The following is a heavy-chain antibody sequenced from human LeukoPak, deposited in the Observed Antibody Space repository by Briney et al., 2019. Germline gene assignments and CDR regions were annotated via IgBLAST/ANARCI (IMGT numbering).Heavy chain of an antibody. CDR1: GYTLTSYD. V-gene: IGHV1-2*02. Sequence: ASVKVSCKASGYTLTSYDINWVRQATGQGLEWMGWINPNSGGTNYAQKFQGRVTMTRDTSISTAYMELSRLRSDDTAVYYCARDFRGGSYSIYYFDYWGQGTLVTVSS. J-gene: IGHJ4*02. D-gene: IGHD1-26*01. CDR2: INPNSGGT. CDR3: ARDFRGGSYSIYYFDY.